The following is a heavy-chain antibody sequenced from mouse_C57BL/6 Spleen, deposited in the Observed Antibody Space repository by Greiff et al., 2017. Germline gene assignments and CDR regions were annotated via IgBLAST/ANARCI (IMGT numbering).Heavy chain of an antibody. V-gene: IGHV14-3*01. D-gene: IGHD1-1*01. CDR2: IDPANGNT. CDR3: ATYYYCSSGDAIGY. J-gene: IGHJ4*01. Sequence: EVQLQQSVAELVRPGASVKLSCKASGYNIKNTYMHWVKQRPEQGLEWIGRIDPANGNTKYAPKFQGKATITADTSSNPADLQLISLTSADTAIYYCATYYYCSSGDAIGYWGPGTSVTVSS. CDR1: GYNIKNTY.